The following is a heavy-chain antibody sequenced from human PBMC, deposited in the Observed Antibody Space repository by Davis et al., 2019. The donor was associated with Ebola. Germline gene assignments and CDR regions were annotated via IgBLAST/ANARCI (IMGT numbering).Heavy chain of an antibody. V-gene: IGHV3-23*01. CDR1: GFSFGTYA. CDR2: ISGSGFST. D-gene: IGHD6-13*01. J-gene: IGHJ4*02. Sequence: GESLKISCIASGFSFGTYAMSWVRQAPGTGLEWVSSISGSGFSTFYADSVKCRFTISRDNSKNTPYLQMNSLRAEDTALYYCAKRPAAGDSWGQGTLVTVSS. CDR3: AKRPAAGDS.